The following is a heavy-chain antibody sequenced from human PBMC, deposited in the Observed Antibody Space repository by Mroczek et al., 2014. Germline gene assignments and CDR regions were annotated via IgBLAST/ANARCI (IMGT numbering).Heavy chain of an antibody. CDR1: GFTFSSYD. CDR3: TRARTNYDILTGYYSNWYFDL. Sequence: VQLQESGGGLVQPGGSLRLSCAASGFTFSSYDMHWVRQGTGKSLEWVSGIDTAGDTYYPGSVKGRFTISRENAKNSLYLQMNSLRAGDTAVYYCTRARTNYDILTGYYSNWYFDLWGPWHPGHCLL. D-gene: IGHD3-9*01. J-gene: IGHJ2*01. CDR2: IDTAGDT. V-gene: IGHV3-13*01.